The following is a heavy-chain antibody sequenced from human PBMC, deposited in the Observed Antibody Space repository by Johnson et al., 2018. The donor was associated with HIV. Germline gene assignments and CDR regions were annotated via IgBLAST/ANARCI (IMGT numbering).Heavy chain of an antibody. V-gene: IGHV3-30*02. D-gene: IGHD6-19*01. CDR3: SKVGTGYTSSSVGAFDI. J-gene: IGHJ3*02. CDR1: GFTFSSYG. Sequence: QVQLVESGGGVVQPGRSLRLSCAASGFTFSSYGMHWVRKAPGKGLEWVAFIRYDGSNKYYGDYVKGRFTISRDNSKNTFYLQMNSLRVEDTAVYYCSKVGTGYTSSSVGAFDIWGQGTMVTVSS. CDR2: IRYDGSNK.